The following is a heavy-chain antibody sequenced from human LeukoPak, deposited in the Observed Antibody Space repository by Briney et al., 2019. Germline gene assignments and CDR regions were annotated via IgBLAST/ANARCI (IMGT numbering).Heavy chain of an antibody. D-gene: IGHD2-21*02. Sequence: GGSLRLSCAASGSTFSSYAVNWVRQAPGKGLEWVTVISYDGISKYYADSVKGRFTFFRDNSKKMLYLQMNSLRPEDTAVYYCARGPPELYCGGDCSHYFDYWGQGTLVTVSS. CDR1: GSTFSSYA. CDR3: ARGPPELYCGGDCSHYFDY. V-gene: IGHV3-30-3*01. CDR2: ISYDGISK. J-gene: IGHJ4*02.